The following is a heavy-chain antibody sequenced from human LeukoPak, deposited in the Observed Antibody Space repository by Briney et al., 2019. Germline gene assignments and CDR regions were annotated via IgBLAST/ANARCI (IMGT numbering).Heavy chain of an antibody. CDR1: GYTFSTYG. D-gene: IGHD3-10*01. J-gene: IGHJ3*01. CDR2: ISTYYGKT. Sequence: ASLKVSCKASGYTFSTYGISWGRQAPRQGLEWMGWISTYYGKTYYAQKLQGRVTMPTDTSTSTAYMELRSLRSDDTAIYYCARDLYYYGSGSYYDDFDVWGQGTMVTVCS. V-gene: IGHV1-18*01. CDR3: ARDLYYYGSGSYYDDFDV.